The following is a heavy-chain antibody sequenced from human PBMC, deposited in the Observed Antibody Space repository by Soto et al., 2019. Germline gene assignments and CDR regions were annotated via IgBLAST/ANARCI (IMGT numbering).Heavy chain of an antibody. J-gene: IGHJ4*02. CDR1: GYTLTELS. Sequence: ASVKVSCKVSGYTLTELSMHWVRQAPGKGLEWMGGFDPEDGETIYAQKFQGRVTMTEDTSTDTAYMELSSLRSEDTAVYYCATGSVIDTAMASDFDYWGQGTLVTVSS. CDR3: ATGSVIDTAMASDFDY. V-gene: IGHV1-24*01. CDR2: FDPEDGET. D-gene: IGHD5-18*01.